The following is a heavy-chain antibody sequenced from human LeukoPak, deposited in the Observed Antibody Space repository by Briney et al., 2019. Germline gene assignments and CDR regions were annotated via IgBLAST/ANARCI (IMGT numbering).Heavy chain of an antibody. D-gene: IGHD6-13*01. CDR3: ARDFSWSVDY. CDR1: GGTFSSYA. Sequence: ASVKVSCKASGGTFSSYAISWVRQAPRQGLEWMGIIKHSGGSTTYAQKFQGRLTMTRDTSTGTVNMELSSLTSEDTAVYYCARDFSWSVDYWGQGALVTVSS. V-gene: IGHV1-46*01. J-gene: IGHJ4*02. CDR2: IKHSGGST.